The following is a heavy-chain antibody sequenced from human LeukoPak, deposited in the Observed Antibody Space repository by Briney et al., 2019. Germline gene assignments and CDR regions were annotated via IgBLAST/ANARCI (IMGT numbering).Heavy chain of an antibody. Sequence: SETLSLTCAVSGYSIAHGFFWAWIRQPPGGGLEWIGSLYHSGTTYYNTSLKSRISTSVDTSKNQFSLKLRLVTAADTAVYYCARVEVPRDINDWYFDLWGRGTLVTVSS. CDR1: GYSIAHGFF. CDR3: ARVEVPRDINDWYFDL. D-gene: IGHD2-15*01. V-gene: IGHV4-38-2*01. CDR2: LYHSGTT. J-gene: IGHJ2*01.